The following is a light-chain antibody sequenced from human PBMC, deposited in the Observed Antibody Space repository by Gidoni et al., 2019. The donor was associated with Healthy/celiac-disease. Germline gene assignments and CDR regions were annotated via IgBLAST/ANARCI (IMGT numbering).Light chain of an antibody. Sequence: QPVLTQPPSASASLRASVTLTCTLSSGDSNYKVDWYQQRPGKGPRFVMRVGTGGIVGSKGDGIPDRFSVLGSGLNRYLTIKNIQEEDESDYHCGADHGSGSNFVWVFGGGTKLTVL. J-gene: IGLJ3*02. CDR3: GADHGSGSNFVWV. CDR1: SGDSNYK. CDR2: VGTGGIVG. V-gene: IGLV9-49*01.